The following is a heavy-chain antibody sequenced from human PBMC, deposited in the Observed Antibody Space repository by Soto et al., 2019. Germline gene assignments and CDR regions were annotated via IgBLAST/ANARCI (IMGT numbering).Heavy chain of an antibody. V-gene: IGHV3-30*18. J-gene: IGHJ1*01. Sequence: PGGSLRLSCAASGFTFSTYGMHWVRQAPGKGLEWVAVISYDGRNKYYADSVKGRFTISRDNSKNTLYLQMNSLRVEDTAMYYCAKDQGNQVPYPVPPHQHWGQGTLVTVSS. CDR3: AKDQGNQVPYPVPPHQH. D-gene: IGHD2-2*01. CDR1: GFTFSTYG. CDR2: ISYDGRNK.